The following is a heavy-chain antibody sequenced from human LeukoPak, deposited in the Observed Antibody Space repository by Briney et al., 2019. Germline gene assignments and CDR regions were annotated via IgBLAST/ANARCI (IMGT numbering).Heavy chain of an antibody. CDR1: GGSISSYY. V-gene: IGHV4-59*08. Sequence: SETLSLTCTVSGGSISSYYWSWIRQPPGKGLEWIGYIYYSGSTNYNPSLKSRVILSLDKSANQFSLRLNSVTAADTAVYYCARHSNWNGGVDWFDPWGQGTQVTVSS. D-gene: IGHD1-20*01. CDR3: ARHSNWNGGVDWFDP. J-gene: IGHJ5*02. CDR2: IYYSGST.